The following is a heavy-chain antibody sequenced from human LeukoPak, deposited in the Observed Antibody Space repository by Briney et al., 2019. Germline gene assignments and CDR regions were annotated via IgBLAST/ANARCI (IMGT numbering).Heavy chain of an antibody. CDR1: GGSISSYY. Sequence: SETLSLTCTVSGGSISSYYWSWIRQSPGKGLEWIGYIYYSGSTNYNPSLKSRVPISVDTSKNQFSLNLTSVTAADTAVYYCARGVNYYYGMDVWGQGTTVTVSS. J-gene: IGHJ6*02. V-gene: IGHV4-59*08. CDR3: ARGVNYYYGMDV. CDR2: IYYSGST. D-gene: IGHD2-8*01.